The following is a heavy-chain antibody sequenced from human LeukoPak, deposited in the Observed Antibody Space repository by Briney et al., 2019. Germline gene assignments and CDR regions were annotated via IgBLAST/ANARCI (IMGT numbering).Heavy chain of an antibody. CDR2: ISRNTAAR. J-gene: IGHJ4*02. D-gene: IGHD5-12*01. CDR1: GFTFDDYA. CDR3: AKDRGYDWVPPSLDY. Sequence: GGSLRLSCAASGFTFDDYAMHWVRQAPGKGLEWVSGISRNTAARGYANSVKGRFTISRDNAKNSLYLQMNSLRPEDTALYYCAKDRGYDWVPPSLDYWGQGTMVIVSS. V-gene: IGHV3-9*01.